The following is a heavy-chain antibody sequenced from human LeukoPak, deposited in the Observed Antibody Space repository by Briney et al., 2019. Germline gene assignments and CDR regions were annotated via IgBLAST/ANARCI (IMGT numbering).Heavy chain of an antibody. CDR2: ISSNGGST. CDR3: AREVNWRFDY. Sequence: GGSLRLSCAASGFTFSSYSMYWVRQAPGKGLEYVSAISSNGGSTYYANSVKGRFTISRDNSKNTLYLQMGSLRGEDMAVYYCAREVNWRFDYWGQGTLVTVSS. D-gene: IGHD1-1*01. J-gene: IGHJ4*02. V-gene: IGHV3-64*01. CDR1: GFTFSSYS.